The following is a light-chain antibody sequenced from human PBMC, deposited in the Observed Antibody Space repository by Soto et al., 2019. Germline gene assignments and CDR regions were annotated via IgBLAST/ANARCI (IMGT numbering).Light chain of an antibody. CDR1: QSVSSNY. Sequence: EIVLTQSPGTLSLSPGERATLSCRASQSVSSNYLAWYQQKPGQAPRLLIYGTSTRVTGIPARFSGSGSGTDFTLTISSLEPEDFAVYYCQQYNNWPPNTFGQGTRLEIK. CDR2: GTS. V-gene: IGKV3-20*01. CDR3: QQYNNWPPNT. J-gene: IGKJ5*01.